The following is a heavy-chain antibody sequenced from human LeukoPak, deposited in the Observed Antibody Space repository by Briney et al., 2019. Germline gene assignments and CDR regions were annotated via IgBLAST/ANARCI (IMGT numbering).Heavy chain of an antibody. D-gene: IGHD2-2*01. CDR3: AKMWSGLVPAAPYYFDY. V-gene: IGHV3-23*01. CDR1: GFTFSSYA. Sequence: PGGSLRLSCAASGFTFSSYAMSWVRQAPGKGLEWVSAISGSGGSTYYADSVKGRFTISRDNSKNTLYLQMNSLRAEDTAVYYCAKMWSGLVPAAPYYFDYWGQGTLVTVSS. J-gene: IGHJ4*02. CDR2: ISGSGGST.